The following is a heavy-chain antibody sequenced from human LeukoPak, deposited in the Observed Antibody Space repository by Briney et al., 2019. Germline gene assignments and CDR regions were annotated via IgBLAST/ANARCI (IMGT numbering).Heavy chain of an antibody. V-gene: IGHV4-59*01. Sequence: SETLSLTCTVSGGSISSYYWSWMRQPPAKGLEWMGYIYYSESTNYNPSLKSRVTISVDTSKNQFSLKLSSVTAADTAVYYCARVSPLSYVCWSGYSYYLEYRGQGALVTVSS. CDR2: IYYSEST. D-gene: IGHD3-3*01. CDR1: GGSISSYY. CDR3: ARVSPLSYVCWSGYSYYLEY. J-gene: IGHJ4*02.